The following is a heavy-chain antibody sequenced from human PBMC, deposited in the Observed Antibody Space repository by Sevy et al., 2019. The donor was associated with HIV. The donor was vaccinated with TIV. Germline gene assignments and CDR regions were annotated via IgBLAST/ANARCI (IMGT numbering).Heavy chain of an antibody. Sequence: GGSLRLSCAASAFTFSDYACHWVRQAPGKGLEWLAVISFDGNKQYFADSVQGRFTIYRDSLKNTVSLHMNSLRVEDTAVYFCARELLPGSYYYHMDVWGKGTTVTVSS. V-gene: IGHV3-30-3*01. CDR3: ARELLPGSYYYHMDV. CDR2: ISFDGNKQ. J-gene: IGHJ6*03. CDR1: AFTFSDYA. D-gene: IGHD2-15*01.